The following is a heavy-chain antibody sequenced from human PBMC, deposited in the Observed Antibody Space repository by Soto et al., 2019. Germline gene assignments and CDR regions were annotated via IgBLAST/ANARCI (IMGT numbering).Heavy chain of an antibody. D-gene: IGHD3-3*01. CDR1: GFTFSSHA. J-gene: IGHJ4*02. Sequence: EAQLLESGGGLVQRGGSLRLSCTASGFTFSSHAMSWVRQAPGKGLEWVCAISGSAAGTHYADSVKGRFTISRDNSKNTLYLQMNSLRVEDTAVYYCAKSFVDSQVVIIHDHPFDYWGQGTPVTVSS. V-gene: IGHV3-23*01. CDR3: AKSFVDSQVVIIHDHPFDY. CDR2: ISGSAAGT.